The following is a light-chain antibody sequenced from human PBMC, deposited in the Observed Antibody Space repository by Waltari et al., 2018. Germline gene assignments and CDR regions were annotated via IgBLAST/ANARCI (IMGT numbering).Light chain of an antibody. Sequence: EIVLTQSPGTLSLSPGERATLSCRASQSTSSYLAWYQLKPGQAPRLLIYGASSRATGIPDRFSGSESGTDFTLTISRLEPEDFAVYYCQQYGSSPLLTFGGGTKVEIK. CDR1: QSTSSY. CDR2: GAS. CDR3: QQYGSSPLLT. V-gene: IGKV3-20*01. J-gene: IGKJ4*01.